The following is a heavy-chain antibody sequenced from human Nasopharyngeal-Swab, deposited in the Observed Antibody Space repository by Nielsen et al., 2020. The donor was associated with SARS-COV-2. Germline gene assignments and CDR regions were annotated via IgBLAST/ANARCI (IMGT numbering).Heavy chain of an antibody. D-gene: IGHD2-15*01. J-gene: IGHJ6*02. Sequence: ASVKVSCKASGYTFTSYDINWVRQATGQGLEWMGWMNPNSGNTGYAQKFQGRATMTSNTSISTAYMELSSLRSEDTAVYYCARVCSGGSCYSTDYYYGMDVWGQGTTVTVSS. CDR1: GYTFTSYD. V-gene: IGHV1-8*01. CDR2: MNPNSGNT. CDR3: ARVCSGGSCYSTDYYYGMDV.